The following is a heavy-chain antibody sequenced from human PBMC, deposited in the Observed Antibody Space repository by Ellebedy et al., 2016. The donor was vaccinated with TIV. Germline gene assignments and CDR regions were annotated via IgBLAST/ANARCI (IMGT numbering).Heavy chain of an antibody. CDR3: ARMETVTTTVWVYYYGMDV. J-gene: IGHJ6*02. V-gene: IGHV2-26*01. CDR2: IFSNDEK. Sequence: SGPTLVKPTETLTLTCTVSGFSLRNARMGVSWIRQPPGKALEWLAHIFSNDEKSYSTSLKSRLTISKDTSKSQVVLTMTNMDPVDTATYYCARMETVTTTVWVYYYGMDVWGQGTTVTVSS. D-gene: IGHD4-17*01. CDR1: GFSLRNARMG.